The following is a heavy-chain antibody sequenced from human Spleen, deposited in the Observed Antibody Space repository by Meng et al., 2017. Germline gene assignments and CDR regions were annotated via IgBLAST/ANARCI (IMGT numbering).Heavy chain of an antibody. Sequence: ASVKVSCKASGYTFTSYGISWVRQAPGQGLEWMGMINPSNGFTTYAQKFQGRVTMTGDTSTSTVYMELSSLRSEDTAVYYCARDQTGATLFDYWGQGTLVTVSS. CDR1: GYTFTSYG. D-gene: IGHD7-27*01. CDR2: INPSNGFT. V-gene: IGHV1-46*01. J-gene: IGHJ4*02. CDR3: ARDQTGATLFDY.